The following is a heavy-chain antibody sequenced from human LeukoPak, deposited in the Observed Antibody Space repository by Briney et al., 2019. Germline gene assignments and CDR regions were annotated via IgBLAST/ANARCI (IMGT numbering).Heavy chain of an antibody. J-gene: IGHJ3*02. CDR1: GGSISSYY. Sequence: KPSETLSLTCTVSGGSISSYYWSWIRQPPGKGLEWIGYIYYSGSTNYNPSLKSRVTISVDTSKNQFSLKLSSVTAADTAVYYCARRYYDFWSGYPRDAFDIWGQGTMVTVSS. V-gene: IGHV4-59*01. D-gene: IGHD3-3*01. CDR2: IYYSGST. CDR3: ARRYYDFWSGYPRDAFDI.